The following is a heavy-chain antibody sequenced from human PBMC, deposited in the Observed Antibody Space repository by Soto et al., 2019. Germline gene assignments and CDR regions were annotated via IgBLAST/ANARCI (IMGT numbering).Heavy chain of an antibody. V-gene: IGHV4-59*01. CDR3: ARVYYGILTGYYYFDY. CDR1: AGSISSYY. J-gene: IGHJ4*02. Sequence: SETLSLTCTVSAGSISSYYWSWIRQPPGKGLEWIGYIYYSVSTNYNPSLKSRVTISVDTSKNQFSLKLSSVPAAVTAVYSCARVYYGILTGYYYFDYLGQGTLVTVSS. D-gene: IGHD3-9*01. CDR2: IYYSVST.